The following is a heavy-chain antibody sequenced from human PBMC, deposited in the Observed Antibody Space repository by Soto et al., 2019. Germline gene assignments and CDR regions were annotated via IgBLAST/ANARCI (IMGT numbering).Heavy chain of an antibody. V-gene: IGHV1-24*01. D-gene: IGHD4-17*01. CDR2: FDPEDGET. J-gene: IGHJ4*02. CDR1: GYTLTELA. CDR3: ATDTGAGRGDYSQAFDY. Sequence: QVQLVQSGAEVKKPGASVKVSCKVSGYTLTELAMHWVRQAPGKGLECMGGFDPEDGETIYAQKFQGRVTMTEDTSKDTAYMELGSLRSEDTAVYYCATDTGAGRGDYSQAFDYWGQGTLVTVSS.